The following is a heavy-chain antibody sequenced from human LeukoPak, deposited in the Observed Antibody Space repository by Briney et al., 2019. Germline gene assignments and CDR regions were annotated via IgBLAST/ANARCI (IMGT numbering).Heavy chain of an antibody. V-gene: IGHV4-30-4*01. D-gene: IGHD3-9*01. Sequence: PSQTLSLTCTVSGGSISSGDYYWSWIRQPPGKGLEWIGYIYYSGSTYYNPSLKSRVTTSVDTSKNQFSLKLSSVTAADTAVYYCAGAGYYDILTDLFYYYGMDVWGKGTTVTVSS. CDR1: GGSISSGDYY. CDR2: IYYSGST. J-gene: IGHJ6*04. CDR3: AGAGYYDILTDLFYYYGMDV.